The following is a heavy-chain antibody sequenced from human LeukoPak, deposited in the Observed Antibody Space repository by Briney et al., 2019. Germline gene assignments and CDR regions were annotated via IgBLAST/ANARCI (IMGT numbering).Heavy chain of an antibody. CDR2: INQDGREK. J-gene: IGHJ4*02. CDR1: GFSFSSYW. CDR3: AKGRDYGDF. Sequence: GGSLRLSCAASGFSFSSYWMTWVRQVPGKGLQWVANINQDGREKYYMDSMKGRLNISRDNTENSVFLQLTSLRPEDTGIYFCAKGRDYGDFWGQGTLVAVSS. V-gene: IGHV3-7*01.